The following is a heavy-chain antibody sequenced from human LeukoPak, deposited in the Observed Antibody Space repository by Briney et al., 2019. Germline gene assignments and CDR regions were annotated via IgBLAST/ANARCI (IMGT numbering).Heavy chain of an antibody. CDR2: ISGDGGST. Sequence: GGSLRLSCAASGFXFDDYAIHWVRQAPGKGLEWVSLISGDGGSTYYADSVKGRFTISRDNIKNSLYLQMNSLRTEDTALYYCAKDTNHYYDSSGYPTPDYWGQGILVTVSS. J-gene: IGHJ4*02. V-gene: IGHV3-43*02. D-gene: IGHD3-22*01. CDR3: AKDTNHYYDSSGYPTPDY. CDR1: GFXFDDYA.